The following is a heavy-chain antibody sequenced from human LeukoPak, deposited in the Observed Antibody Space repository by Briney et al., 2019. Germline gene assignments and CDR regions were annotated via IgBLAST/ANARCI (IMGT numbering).Heavy chain of an antibody. V-gene: IGHV3-48*04. J-gene: IGHJ4*02. Sequence: PGGSLRLSCAASGFTFSSYSMNWVRQAPGKGLEWVSYISSSSSTIYYADSVKGRFTISRDNAKNSLYLQMNSLRAEDTAVYYCARGLNRFFFDYWGQGTLVTVSS. CDR1: GFTFSSYS. CDR2: ISSSSSTI. CDR3: ARGLNRFFFDY. D-gene: IGHD1-14*01.